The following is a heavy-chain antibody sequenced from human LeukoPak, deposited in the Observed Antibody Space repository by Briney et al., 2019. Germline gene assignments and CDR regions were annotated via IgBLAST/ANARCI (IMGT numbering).Heavy chain of an antibody. V-gene: IGHV3-23*01. D-gene: IGHD6-13*01. J-gene: IGHJ4*02. CDR1: GFTFTSYA. CDR3: AKTPPRGGTWFYYFDY. CDR2: ISGSGDST. Sequence: GGSLRLSCTASGFTFTSYAMSWVRQAPGKGLKWVLGISGSGDSTYYADSVKGRFTTSRDNSKNTLYLQMNSLRADDTAVYYCAKTPPRGGTWFYYFDYWGQGTLVTVSS.